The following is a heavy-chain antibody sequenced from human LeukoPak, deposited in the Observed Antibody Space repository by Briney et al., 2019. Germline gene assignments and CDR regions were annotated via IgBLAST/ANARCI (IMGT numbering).Heavy chain of an antibody. D-gene: IGHD4-17*01. CDR2: IRWDDNK. Sequence: SGPALVKPTQTLTLTCTFSGFSLSTSGMCVSWIRQPPGKALEWLALIRWDDNKYYSTSLKTRLTISKDTSKNQVVFTMTNMDPVDTAAYYCARMMYGDFVGYFDYWGQGTLVTVSS. CDR3: ARMMYGDFVGYFDY. V-gene: IGHV2-70*01. CDR1: GFSLSTSGMC. J-gene: IGHJ4*02.